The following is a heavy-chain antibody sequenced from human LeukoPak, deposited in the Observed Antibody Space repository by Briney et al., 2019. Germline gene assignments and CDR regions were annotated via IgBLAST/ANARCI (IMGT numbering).Heavy chain of an antibody. CDR3: ARSSGAFDY. CDR1: GDSISSSY. J-gene: IGHJ4*02. Sequence: PSETLSLTCTVSGDSISSSYWSWIRQPPGKGLEWIGYIYFIGITNYNPSLRSRVTMSLDTSKNQFSLKLNSVTAADTAVYYCARSSGAFDYWGQGALVTVSS. V-gene: IGHV4-59*01. CDR2: IYFIGIT.